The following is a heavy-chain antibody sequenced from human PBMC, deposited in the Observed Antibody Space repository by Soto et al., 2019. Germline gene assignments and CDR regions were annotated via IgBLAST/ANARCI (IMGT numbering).Heavy chain of an antibody. Sequence: SETLSLTCTVSGGSISSGDYYWSWIRQPPGKGLEWIGYIYYSGSAYHNPSLKSRVTISVDTSKNQFSLKLSSVTAADTAVYNCARDRAVAGLRDVWGQGTTVTVSS. D-gene: IGHD6-19*01. CDR1: GGSISSGDYY. V-gene: IGHV4-30-4*01. J-gene: IGHJ6*02. CDR3: ARDRAVAGLRDV. CDR2: IYYSGSA.